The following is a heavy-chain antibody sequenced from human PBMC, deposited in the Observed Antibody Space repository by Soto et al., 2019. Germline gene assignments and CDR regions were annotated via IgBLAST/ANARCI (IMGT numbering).Heavy chain of an antibody. CDR2: ISSSGSTI. Sequence: GGSLRLSCAASGFTFSDYYMSWIRQAPGKGLEWVSYISSSGSTIYYADSVKGRFTISRDNAKNSLYLQMNSLRAEDTAVYYCATGGRSGDYDADTFDIWGQGTMVTVSS. CDR1: GFTFSDYY. J-gene: IGHJ3*02. CDR3: ATGGRSGDYDADTFDI. V-gene: IGHV3-11*01. D-gene: IGHD4-17*01.